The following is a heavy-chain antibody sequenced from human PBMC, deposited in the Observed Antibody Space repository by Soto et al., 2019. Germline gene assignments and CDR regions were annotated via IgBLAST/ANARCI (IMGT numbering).Heavy chain of an antibody. D-gene: IGHD6-13*01. CDR2: ISSSSSTI. Sequence: GGSLRLSCAASGFTFSSYSMNWVRQAPGKGLEWVSYISSSSSTIYYADSVKGRFTISRDNAKNSLYLQMNSPRAEDTAVYYCARHPERIAQIGWFDPWGQGTLVTVSS. J-gene: IGHJ5*02. CDR1: GFTFSSYS. CDR3: ARHPERIAQIGWFDP. V-gene: IGHV3-48*01.